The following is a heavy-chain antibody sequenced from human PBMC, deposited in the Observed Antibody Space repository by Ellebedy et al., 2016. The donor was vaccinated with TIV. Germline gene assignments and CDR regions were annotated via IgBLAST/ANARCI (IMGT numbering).Heavy chain of an antibody. Sequence: ASVKVSXXASGGTFSSYAISWVRQAPGQGLEWMGWISAYNGNTNYAQKLQGRVTMTTDTSASTAYMELSSLRSEDTAVYYCAREAYYGSGRPQLGYWGQGTLVTVSS. CDR1: GGTFSSYA. CDR2: ISAYNGNT. D-gene: IGHD3-10*01. J-gene: IGHJ4*02. CDR3: AREAYYGSGRPQLGY. V-gene: IGHV1-18*01.